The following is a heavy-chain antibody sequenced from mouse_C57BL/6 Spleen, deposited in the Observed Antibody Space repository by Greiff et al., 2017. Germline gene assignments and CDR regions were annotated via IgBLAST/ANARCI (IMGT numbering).Heavy chain of an antibody. CDR1: GFTFSSYA. V-gene: IGHV5-4*03. Sequence: EVKLVESGRGLVKPGGSLKLSCAASGFTFSSYAMSWVRQTPEKRLEWVATISDGGSYTYYPDNVKGRFTISRDNAKNNLYLQMSHLKSEDTAMYYCARSYYSNYGAMDYWGQGTSVTVSS. J-gene: IGHJ4*01. CDR3: ARSYYSNYGAMDY. CDR2: ISDGGSYT. D-gene: IGHD2-5*01.